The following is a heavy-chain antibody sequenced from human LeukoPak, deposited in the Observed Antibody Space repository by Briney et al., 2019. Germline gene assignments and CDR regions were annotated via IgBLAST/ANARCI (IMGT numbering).Heavy chain of an antibody. J-gene: IGHJ4*02. CDR3: ARPVDTASLVN. D-gene: IGHD5-18*01. CDR1: GYTFINYY. V-gene: IGHV1-46*01. CDR2: INPSGGSA. Sequence: GASVKVSCKASGYTFINYYMHWVRQAPGQGLEWMGIINPSGGSAYYAQKFQGRVTMTSDVSTSTFHMELSSLRSVDTAVYYCARPVDTASLVNWGQGTLVTVSS.